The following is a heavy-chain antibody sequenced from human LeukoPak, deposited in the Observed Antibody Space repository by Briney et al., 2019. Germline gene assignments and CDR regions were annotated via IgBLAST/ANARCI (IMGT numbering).Heavy chain of an antibody. CDR3: ARTFYYGSGPDI. CDR2: IYSGGST. J-gene: IGHJ3*02. CDR1: GFTVSSNY. Sequence: PGGSLRLSCAASGFTVSSNYMSWVRQAPGKGLEWVSVIYSGGSTYYADSVKGRFTISRDNSKNTLYLQMDSLRAEDTAVYYCARTFYYGSGPDIWGQGTMVTVSS. D-gene: IGHD3-10*01. V-gene: IGHV3-53*01.